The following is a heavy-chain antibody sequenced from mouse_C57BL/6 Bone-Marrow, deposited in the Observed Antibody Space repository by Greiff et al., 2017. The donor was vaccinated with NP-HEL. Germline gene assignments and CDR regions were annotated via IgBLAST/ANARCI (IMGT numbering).Heavy chain of an antibody. J-gene: IGHJ4*01. CDR2: INPYNGGT. D-gene: IGHD1-1*01. V-gene: IGHV1-19*01. CDR1: GYTFTDYY. Sequence: EVQLQESGPVLVKPGASVKMSCKASGYTFTDYYMNWVKQSHGKSLEWIGVINPYNGGTSYNQKFKGTATLTVDKSSSTAYMELNSLTSEDSAVYYCARKGVEQRAMDYWGQGTSVTVSS. CDR3: ARKGVEQRAMDY.